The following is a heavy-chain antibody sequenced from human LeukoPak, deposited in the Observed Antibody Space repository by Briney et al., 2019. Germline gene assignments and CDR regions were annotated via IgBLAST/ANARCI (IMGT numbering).Heavy chain of an antibody. CDR1: GYTFTGYY. D-gene: IGHD2-21*02. CDR2: INPNSGGT. J-gene: IGHJ4*02. Sequence: ASVKVSCKASGYTFTGYYMHWVRQAPGQGLEWMGWINPNSGGTNYAQKFQGRVTMTRDTSISTAYMELSRLRSDDTAVYYCARDRRSRAPGPLRTALDYWGQGTLVTVSS. CDR3: ARDRRSRAPGPLRTALDY. V-gene: IGHV1-2*02.